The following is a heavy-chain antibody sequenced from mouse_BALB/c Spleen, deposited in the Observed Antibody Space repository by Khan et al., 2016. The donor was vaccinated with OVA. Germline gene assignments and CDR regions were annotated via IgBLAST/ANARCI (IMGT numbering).Heavy chain of an antibody. D-gene: IGHD1-1*02. Sequence: VQLQQPGAEFVKPGASVKLSCTASGFNIKDTYIPWVRQRPKQGLEWIGTTDPADGNTKYDPKFQGKATITADTATKTAYQNLSSLPSEDTAVYYCARGGWSYAMDYWGQGTSVTVSS. CDR3: ARGGWSYAMDY. J-gene: IGHJ4*01. CDR2: TDPADGNT. V-gene: IGHV14-3*02. CDR1: GFNIKDTY.